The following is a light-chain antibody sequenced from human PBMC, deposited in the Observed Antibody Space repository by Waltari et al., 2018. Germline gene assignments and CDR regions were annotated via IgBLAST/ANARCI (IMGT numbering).Light chain of an antibody. CDR1: QTITGSW. Sequence: EIVLTQSPGTLFVSPGHRVTVSYRASQTITGSWLTWYHQKPGQAPRLLLYGASNRAPGIPDRFSGSGSGTDFTLTISRLEPEDSAVYYCQQYDGSVVTFGGGTKVEIK. CDR2: GAS. CDR3: QQYDGSVVT. J-gene: IGKJ4*01. V-gene: IGKV3-20*01.